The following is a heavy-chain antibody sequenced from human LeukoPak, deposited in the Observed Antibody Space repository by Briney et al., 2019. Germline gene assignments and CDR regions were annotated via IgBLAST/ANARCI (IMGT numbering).Heavy chain of an antibody. CDR3: AKDPRRDAIDNWFDP. Sequence: GGSLRLSCAASGFTFSSYAMHWVRQAPGKGLEWVAVISYDGSNKYYADSVKGRFTISRDNSKNTLYLQMNSLRAEDTAVYYCAKDPRRDAIDNWFDPWGQGTLVTVSS. CDR2: ISYDGSNK. D-gene: IGHD2-2*01. J-gene: IGHJ5*02. V-gene: IGHV3-30-3*01. CDR1: GFTFSSYA.